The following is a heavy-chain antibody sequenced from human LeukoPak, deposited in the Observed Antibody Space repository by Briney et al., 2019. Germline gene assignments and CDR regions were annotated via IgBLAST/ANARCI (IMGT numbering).Heavy chain of an antibody. CDR3: ARVRFLEWLLPDYYFDY. CDR1: GGSFSAYY. CDR2: INHSGGT. V-gene: IGHV4-34*01. Sequence: SETLSLTCAVYGGSFSAYYWGWIRQPPGKGLEWIGEINHSGGTNYNPSLKSRVTISVDTSKNQFSLKLSSVTAADTAVYYCARVRFLEWLLPDYYFDYWGQGTLVTVSS. J-gene: IGHJ4*02. D-gene: IGHD3-3*01.